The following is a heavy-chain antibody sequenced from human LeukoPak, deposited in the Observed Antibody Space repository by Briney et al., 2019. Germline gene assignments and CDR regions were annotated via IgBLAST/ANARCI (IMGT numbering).Heavy chain of an antibody. J-gene: IGHJ5*02. Sequence: SETLSLTCTVSGGSISPSNPYWGWIRQPPGKGLEWIGNIYYSGTTYTYYNPSLKSRVTISIDTSKNQFSLKLSFVTAADTAVYYCARHTMVRGVLTWFDPWGQGTLVTVSS. V-gene: IGHV4-39*01. D-gene: IGHD3-10*01. CDR1: GGSISPSNPY. CDR3: ARHTMVRGVLTWFDP. CDR2: IYYSGTTYT.